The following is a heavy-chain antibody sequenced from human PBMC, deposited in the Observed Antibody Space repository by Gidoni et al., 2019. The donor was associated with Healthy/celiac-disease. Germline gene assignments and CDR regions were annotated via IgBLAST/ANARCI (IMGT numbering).Heavy chain of an antibody. D-gene: IGHD6-19*01. V-gene: IGHV4-59*01. CDR1: GGSISISY. J-gene: IGHJ6*02. Sequence: QVQLQESGPGLVKPSETLSLTCTVSGGSISISYWSWIRQPPGKGLEWIGYIYYSGSTNYNPSLKSRVTISVDTSKNQFSLKLSSVTAADTAVYYCARDQTGYSSGWYQRSYYGMDVWGQGTTVTVSS. CDR2: IYYSGST. CDR3: ARDQTGYSSGWYQRSYYGMDV.